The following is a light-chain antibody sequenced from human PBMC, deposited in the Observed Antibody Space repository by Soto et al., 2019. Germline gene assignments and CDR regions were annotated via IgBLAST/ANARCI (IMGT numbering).Light chain of an antibody. CDR3: QSYDSSLSGNVV. J-gene: IGLJ2*01. Sequence: QSALTKPPSVSGAPGQRVTISCTGSSSNIGAGYDVHWYQQLPGTAPKLFIYGNSNRPSGVPDRFSGSKSGTSASLAITGLQAEDEADYYCQSYDSSLSGNVVFGGGTKLTVL. V-gene: IGLV1-40*01. CDR2: GNS. CDR1: SSNIGAGYD.